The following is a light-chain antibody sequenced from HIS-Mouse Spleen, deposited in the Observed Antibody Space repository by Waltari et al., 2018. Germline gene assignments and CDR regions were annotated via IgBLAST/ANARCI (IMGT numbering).Light chain of an antibody. CDR2: RNK. Sequence: QSVLTQPPSASGTPGQRVTISCSGSSSNIGSNTVNWYQQRPGTAPKLPIYRNKQRPSGVPDRFSGSKSGTSASLAISGLQSEDEADYYCAAWDDSLNGPVFGGGTKLTVL. J-gene: IGLJ2*01. V-gene: IGLV1-44*01. CDR3: AAWDDSLNGPV. CDR1: SSNIGSNT.